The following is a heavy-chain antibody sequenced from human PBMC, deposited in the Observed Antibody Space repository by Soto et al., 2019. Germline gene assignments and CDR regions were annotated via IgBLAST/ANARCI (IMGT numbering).Heavy chain of an antibody. CDR2: IIPIFGST. Sequence: AVKVSCKASGGTFSRYAISWVRQAPGQGLEWMGGIIPIFGSTNYAQKFQGRVTITAEKSTSTAYMELSSLRSEDTAVYYCARGDNWNYNWFDPWGQGTLVTVSS. CDR1: GGTFSRYA. J-gene: IGHJ5*02. CDR3: ARGDNWNYNWFDP. V-gene: IGHV1-69*06. D-gene: IGHD1-7*01.